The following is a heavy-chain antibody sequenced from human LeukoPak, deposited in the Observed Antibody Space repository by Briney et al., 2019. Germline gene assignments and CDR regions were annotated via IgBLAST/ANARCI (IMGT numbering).Heavy chain of an antibody. Sequence: PAETLSLTCSLFCASISSHHCSWVRHPRGGGLEWLAYLLDSVNTNVSPSRQGRLTLSADTPKNHFSPKLSSLNAAAPAVFYFATINRGSIFGYFDSWGQGNQVTVSS. D-gene: IGHD3-3*02. CDR2: LLDSVNT. J-gene: IGHJ4*02. CDR3: ATINRGSIFGYFDS. V-gene: IGHV4-59*11. CDR1: CASISSHH.